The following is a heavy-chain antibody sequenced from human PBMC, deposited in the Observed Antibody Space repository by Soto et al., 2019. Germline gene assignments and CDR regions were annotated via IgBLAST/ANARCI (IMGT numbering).Heavy chain of an antibody. CDR3: ARKDGYNYVDY. D-gene: IGHD5-12*01. J-gene: IGHJ4*02. V-gene: IGHV4-61*05. CDR1: GGSISSSSYY. CDR2: IYYSGST. Sequence: PSETLSLTCTVSGGSISSSSYYWGWIRQPPGKGLEWIGYIYYSGSTNYNPSLKSRVTISVDTSKNQFSLKLSSVTAADTAVYYCARKDGYNYVDYWGQGTLVTVSS.